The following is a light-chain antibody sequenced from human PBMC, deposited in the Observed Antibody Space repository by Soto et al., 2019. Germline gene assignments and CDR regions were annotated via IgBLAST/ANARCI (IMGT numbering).Light chain of an antibody. J-gene: IGLJ2*01. CDR3: SSYGGSNNFVV. CDR2: DVI. Sequence: QSALTQPPSASGSPGQSVTISCTGTSSDIGGNNFVSWYQHHPGKAPKLMLYDVIKRPSGVPARFSGSKSGNTASLTVSGLKAEDEADYNCSSYGGSNNFVVFGGGPKLPS. V-gene: IGLV2-8*01. CDR1: SSDIGGNNF.